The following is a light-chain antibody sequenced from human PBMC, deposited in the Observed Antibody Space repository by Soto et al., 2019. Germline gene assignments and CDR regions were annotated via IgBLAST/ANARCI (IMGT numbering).Light chain of an antibody. CDR1: QSVSTS. Sequence: EIVLTQSPATLSLSPGERATLSCRASQSVSTSLAWCQQKPGQAPSLLIPAASNRASGGPARFSGSGSGTEFTLTISGLEPEDVAIYYCQQRTNCLYTFGQGTKLEIK. V-gene: IGKV3-11*01. J-gene: IGKJ2*01. CDR3: QQRTNCLYT. CDR2: AAS.